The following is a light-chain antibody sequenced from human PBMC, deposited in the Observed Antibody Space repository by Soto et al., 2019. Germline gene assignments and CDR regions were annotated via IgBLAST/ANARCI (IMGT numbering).Light chain of an antibody. J-gene: IGKJ2*01. CDR2: GAS. V-gene: IGKV1-39*01. CDR1: QSINTY. CDR3: QQTYSSPDT. Sequence: DIQMTPSPSSLSASVGDRVTITCRASQSINTYLNWYQQKPGRGPKLLIYGASTLQTGVPSRFRGTGSATDYTLTISSLQPEDFATYFCQQTYSSPDTFGQGTKLEIK.